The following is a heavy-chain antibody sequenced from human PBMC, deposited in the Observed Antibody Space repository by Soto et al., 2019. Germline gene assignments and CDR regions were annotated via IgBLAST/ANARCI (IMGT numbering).Heavy chain of an antibody. CDR3: ARADPFNYYDSSGPTDY. V-gene: IGHV3-21*01. CDR2: ISSSSSYI. J-gene: IGHJ4*02. CDR1: GFTFSSYI. Sequence: GGSLRLSCAASGFTFSSYIMNWVRQAPGKGLEWVSSISSSSSYIYYADSVKGRFTISRDNAKNSLYLQMNSLRAEDTAVYYCARADPFNYYDSSGPTDYWGQGTMVTVYS. D-gene: IGHD3-22*01.